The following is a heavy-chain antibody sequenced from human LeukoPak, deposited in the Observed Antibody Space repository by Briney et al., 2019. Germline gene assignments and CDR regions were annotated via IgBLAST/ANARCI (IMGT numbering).Heavy chain of an antibody. CDR3: ANLGDSYGYPKDY. J-gene: IGHJ4*02. D-gene: IGHD5-18*01. CDR2: ISGSGGST. V-gene: IGHV3-23*01. CDR1: GFTFSSYA. Sequence: GGSLRLSCAASGFTFSSYAMSWVRQAPGKGREWVSAISGSGGSTYYADSVKGRFTISRDNSKNTLYLQMNSLRAEDTAVYYCANLGDSYGYPKDYWGQGTLVTVSS.